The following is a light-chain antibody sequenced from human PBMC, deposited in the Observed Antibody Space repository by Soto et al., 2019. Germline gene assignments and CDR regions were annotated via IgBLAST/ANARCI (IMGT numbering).Light chain of an antibody. CDR2: KAS. Sequence: DLQMTQSPSTLSASVGDIITITCRASQNVNNWLAWYQQKPGTAPKLLIRKASNLENGVPSRFSGSGSGTEFTLTISSLQPDDFATYYCQQYNTYSWTFGQGTKVEIK. CDR3: QQYNTYSWT. V-gene: IGKV1-5*03. J-gene: IGKJ1*01. CDR1: QNVNNW.